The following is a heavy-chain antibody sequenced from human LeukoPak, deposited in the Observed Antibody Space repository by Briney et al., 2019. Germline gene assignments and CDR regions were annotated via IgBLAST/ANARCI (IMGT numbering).Heavy chain of an antibody. D-gene: IGHD5-24*01. Sequence: ASVKVSCKASGYTFTSYYMHWVRQAPGQGLEWMGIINPSGGSTSYAQKFQGRVTMTRDTSTSTVYMELSSLGSEDTAVYYCARGPSIWLHQRYFDYWGQGTLVTVSS. J-gene: IGHJ4*02. CDR3: ARGPSIWLHQRYFDY. V-gene: IGHV1-46*01. CDR1: GYTFTSYY. CDR2: INPSGGST.